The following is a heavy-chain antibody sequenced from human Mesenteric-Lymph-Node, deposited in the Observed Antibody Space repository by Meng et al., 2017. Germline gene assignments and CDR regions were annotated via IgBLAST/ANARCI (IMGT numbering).Heavy chain of an antibody. D-gene: IGHD2-21*02. V-gene: IGHV1-18*04. CDR1: GYTFTGYY. CDR2: INPNSGNT. J-gene: IGHJ4*02. CDR3: ARAPGGDCYDY. Sequence: ASVKVSCKASGYTFTGYYMHWVRQAPGQGLEWMGWINPNSGNTNYAQKLQGRVTMTTDTSTSTAYMELRSLRSDDTAVYYCARAPGGDCYDYWGQGTLVTVSS.